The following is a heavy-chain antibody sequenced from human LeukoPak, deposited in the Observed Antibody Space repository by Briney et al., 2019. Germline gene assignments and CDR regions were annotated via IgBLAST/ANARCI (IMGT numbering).Heavy chain of an antibody. Sequence: ASVKVSCKASGYTFTGYYIHWVRQAPGQGLEWMGWINPNSGGTNYAQKFQGRVTMTRDTSISTAYMELSSLRSEDTAVYYCARAALWFGDADYWGQGTLVTVSS. CDR2: INPNSGGT. CDR3: ARAALWFGDADY. CDR1: GYTFTGYY. D-gene: IGHD3-10*01. V-gene: IGHV1-2*02. J-gene: IGHJ4*02.